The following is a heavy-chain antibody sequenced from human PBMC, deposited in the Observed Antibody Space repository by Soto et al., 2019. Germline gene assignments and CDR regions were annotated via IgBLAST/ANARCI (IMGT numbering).Heavy chain of an antibody. CDR1: GFTFGTYW. J-gene: IGHJ4*02. V-gene: IGHV3-7*01. CDR2: IKGDESEK. CDR3: ARIFWYRDYYFDY. D-gene: IGHD3-3*01. Sequence: PGGSLRLSCVASGFTFGTYWMSWVRQAPGKGLEWVANIKGDESEKYYVESVKGRFTISRDNAKNSLYLQMNNVRAEDTAVYYCARIFWYRDYYFDYWGQGTLVTVSS.